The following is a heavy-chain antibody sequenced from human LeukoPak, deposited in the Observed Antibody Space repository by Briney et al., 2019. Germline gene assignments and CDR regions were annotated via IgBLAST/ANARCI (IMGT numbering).Heavy chain of an antibody. D-gene: IGHD3-22*01. J-gene: IGHJ3*02. CDR3: AGFQDYYDSSGYYYVTAFDI. Sequence: GGSLRLSCAASGFTFSSYAMSWVRQAPGKGLEWVSSISSSSSYIYYADSVKGRFTISRDNAKNSLYLQMNSLRAEDTAVYYCAGFQDYYDSSGYYYVTAFDIWGQGTMVTVSS. V-gene: IGHV3-21*01. CDR2: ISSSSSYI. CDR1: GFTFSSYA.